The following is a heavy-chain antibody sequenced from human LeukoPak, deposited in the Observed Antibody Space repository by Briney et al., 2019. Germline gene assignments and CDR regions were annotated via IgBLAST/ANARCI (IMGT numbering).Heavy chain of an antibody. CDR2: IYHSGST. J-gene: IGHJ2*01. D-gene: IGHD6-13*01. Sequence: PSETLSLTCTVSGYSISSGYYWAWIRQPPGKGLEWIGSIYHSGSTYYNPSLKSRVTISVDTSKKRLSLKLSSVTAADTAVYYCARVYYSSSYDYWYFDLWGRGTLVTVSP. CDR3: ARVYYSSSYDYWYFDL. V-gene: IGHV4-38-2*02. CDR1: GYSISSGYY.